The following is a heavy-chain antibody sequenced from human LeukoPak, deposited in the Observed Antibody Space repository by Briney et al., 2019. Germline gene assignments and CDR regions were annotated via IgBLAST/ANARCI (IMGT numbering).Heavy chain of an antibody. J-gene: IGHJ4*02. CDR1: GFTVSSNY. V-gene: IGHV3-66*01. CDR2: IYSGGST. D-gene: IGHD1-26*01. Sequence: PGGSLRLSCAASGFTVSSNYMSWVRQAPGKGLEWVSVIYSGGSTYYADSVKGRFTISRDNSKNTLYLQMNSLRAEDTAVYYCARDPFRSIVGATTSWGQGTLVTVSS. CDR3: ARDPFRSIVGATTS.